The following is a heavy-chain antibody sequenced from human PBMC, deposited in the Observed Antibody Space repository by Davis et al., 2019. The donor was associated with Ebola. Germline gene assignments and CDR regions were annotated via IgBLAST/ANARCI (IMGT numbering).Heavy chain of an antibody. Sequence: GESLKISCEGSAYSFTSYWIVWVRQMPGKGLESMGIIYPGDSDTRYSPSFQGQVTISADKSISTAYLQWSSLKASDTAMYYCARDITIFGVAPPGYYYYMDVWGKGTTVTVSS. V-gene: IGHV5-51*01. CDR3: ARDITIFGVAPPGYYYYMDV. J-gene: IGHJ6*03. CDR1: AYSFTSYW. CDR2: IYPGDSDT. D-gene: IGHD3-3*01.